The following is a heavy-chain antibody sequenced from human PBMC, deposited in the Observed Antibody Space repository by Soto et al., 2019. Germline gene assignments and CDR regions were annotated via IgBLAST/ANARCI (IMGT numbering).Heavy chain of an antibody. Sequence: ASVKVSCKASGYTFTSYGISWVRQAPGQGLEWMGWISAYNGNTNYAQKLQGRVTMTTDTSTSTAYMELRSLRSDDTAVYYCARYKAARSPYYYYGMDVWGQGTTVTVSS. D-gene: IGHD6-6*01. CDR2: ISAYNGNT. V-gene: IGHV1-18*01. CDR1: GYTFTSYG. CDR3: ARYKAARSPYYYYGMDV. J-gene: IGHJ6*02.